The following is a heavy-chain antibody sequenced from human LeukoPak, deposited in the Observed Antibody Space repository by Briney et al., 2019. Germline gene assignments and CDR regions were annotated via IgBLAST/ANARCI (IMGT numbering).Heavy chain of an antibody. D-gene: IGHD3-3*01. CDR3: ARESYYDFWSGSPHNWFDP. J-gene: IGHJ5*02. CDR1: GFTFSSYS. V-gene: IGHV3-48*01. CDR2: ISSSSSTI. Sequence: GGSLRLSCAASGFTFSSYSMNWVRQAPGKGLEWVSYISSSSSTIYYADSVKGRFTISRDNAKNSLYLRTNSLRAEDTAVYYCARESYYDFWSGSPHNWFDPWGQGTLVTVSS.